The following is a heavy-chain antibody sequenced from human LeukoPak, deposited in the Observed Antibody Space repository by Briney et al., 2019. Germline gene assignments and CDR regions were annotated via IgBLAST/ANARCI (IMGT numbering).Heavy chain of an antibody. CDR1: GGTFSSYA. CDR3: ARAPATVLKRVGSWFDP. CDR2: IIPIFGTA. Sequence: SVKVSCKASGGTFSSYAISWVRQAPGQGLEWMGEIIPIFGTANYAQRFQGRVTITTDESTSTAYMELSSLRSEDTAVYYCARAPATVLKRVGSWFDPWGQGTLVTVSS. J-gene: IGHJ5*02. V-gene: IGHV1-69*05. D-gene: IGHD4-23*01.